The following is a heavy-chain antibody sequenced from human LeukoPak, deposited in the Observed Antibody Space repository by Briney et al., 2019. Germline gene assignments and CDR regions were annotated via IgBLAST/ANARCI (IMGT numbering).Heavy chain of an antibody. CDR3: ARDRRYSSGHFDY. V-gene: IGHV4-61*01. Sequence: SETLSLTCTVSAGSVNSGNYYWSWVRQPPGKGLEWIGCAYYSGSTNLNPSLKSRVTISLDTSKNVFSLKLTSVTAADTAVYYCARDRRYSSGHFDYWGQGTLVTVSS. J-gene: IGHJ4*02. CDR1: AGSVNSGNYY. D-gene: IGHD6-19*01. CDR2: AYYSGST.